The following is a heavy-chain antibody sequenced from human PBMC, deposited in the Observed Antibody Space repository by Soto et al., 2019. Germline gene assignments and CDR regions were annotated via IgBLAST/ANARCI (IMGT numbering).Heavy chain of an antibody. CDR3: AKDSNGSISYADFEF. Sequence: GGSLRLSCAASGFTFDDYAMHWVRQAPGKGLEWVSAIRGTGTTTVYADSVKGRFTISRDNHEDTVFLQMNTLRGEDTAVYYCAKDSNGSISYADFEFWGQGTLVTVSS. D-gene: IGHD3-10*01. CDR1: GFTFDDYA. CDR2: IRGTGTTT. J-gene: IGHJ4*02. V-gene: IGHV3-23*01.